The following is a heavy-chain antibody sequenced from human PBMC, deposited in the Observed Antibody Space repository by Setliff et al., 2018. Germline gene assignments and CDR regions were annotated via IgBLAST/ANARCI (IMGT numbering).Heavy chain of an antibody. CDR1: GGSISSYY. D-gene: IGHD3-16*01. V-gene: IGHV4-59*01. Sequence: LSLTCAVSGGSISSYYWSWIRQPPGKRLEWIGYIYYSGSTNYNPSLESRVTISVDTSKNQFSLRLNSATAADTAVYYCARLRGAFDYWGQGTLVTVSS. CDR3: ARLRGAFDY. J-gene: IGHJ4*02. CDR2: IYYSGST.